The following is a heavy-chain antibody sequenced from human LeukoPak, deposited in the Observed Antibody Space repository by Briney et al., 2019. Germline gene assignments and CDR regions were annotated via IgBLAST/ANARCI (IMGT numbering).Heavy chain of an antibody. J-gene: IGHJ4*02. D-gene: IGHD2-2*01. CDR1: GFTLSNYH. CDR3: ARIHGPTRAHYFFDY. Sequence: PGRSLRLSCAASGFTLSNYHMHWFRQAPGKGLEGVAVISHDGSNTFYVDSVQGRFIISRDKSKNTLNLQMSSLRAEDSAVYYCARIHGPTRAHYFFDYWGQGTLVTVSS. CDR2: ISHDGSNT. V-gene: IGHV3-33*01.